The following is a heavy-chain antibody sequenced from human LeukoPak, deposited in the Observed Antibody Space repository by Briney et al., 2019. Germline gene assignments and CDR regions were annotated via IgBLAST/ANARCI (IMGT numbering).Heavy chain of an antibody. CDR1: GGSVSDYY. V-gene: IGHV4-59*08. Sequence: SETLSLTCTISGGSVSDYYWSWIRQSPGKGLEWIGYIYYTGGTTYNPSLKSRVTMSADTSKNQFSLKLSSVTAADTAVYYCARHIGGRYYYYYMDVWGKGTTVTISS. J-gene: IGHJ6*03. D-gene: IGHD3-16*02. CDR3: ARHIGGRYYYYYMDV. CDR2: IYYTGGT.